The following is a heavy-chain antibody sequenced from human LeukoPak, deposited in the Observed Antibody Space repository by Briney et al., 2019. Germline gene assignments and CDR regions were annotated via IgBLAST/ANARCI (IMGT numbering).Heavy chain of an antibody. V-gene: IGHV1-2*02. CDR3: ARDQSIVGATLDY. Sequence: ASVKVSCKASGYTFTGYYMHWVRQAPGQGLEWMGWINPNSGGTNYAQKFQGRVTMTRDTSISTAYMELSRLRSDDTAVYYCARDQSIVGATLDYWGQGTLVTVSS. J-gene: IGHJ4*02. CDR1: GYTFTGYY. D-gene: IGHD1-26*01. CDR2: INPNSGGT.